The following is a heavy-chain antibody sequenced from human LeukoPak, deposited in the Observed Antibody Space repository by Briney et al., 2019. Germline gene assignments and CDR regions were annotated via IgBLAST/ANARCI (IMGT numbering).Heavy chain of an antibody. CDR3: AKPARITIFGVENGDVFDI. CDR2: VSNSGGST. Sequence: GGSLRLSCAASGFTFSTYAMSWVRQAPGEGLEWVSTVSNSGGSTYYADSVKGRFTISRDNSKNTLYLQMNSLRAEDTAVYYCAKPARITIFGVENGDVFDIWGQGTMVTVSS. J-gene: IGHJ3*02. D-gene: IGHD3-3*01. V-gene: IGHV3-23*01. CDR1: GFTFSTYA.